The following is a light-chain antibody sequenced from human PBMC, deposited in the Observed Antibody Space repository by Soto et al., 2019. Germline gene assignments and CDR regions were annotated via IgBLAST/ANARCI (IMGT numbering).Light chain of an antibody. CDR1: SSDVGSYNV. Sequence: ELTQAASGSGFPGQSSSISCTRTSSDVGSYNVVSWYQQHPGKAPKLLIYEVSKRPSGVSDRFSGSKSGNTASLTISGLQAEDEADYHCCSYAGSSSAYVFGTGTKVTVL. J-gene: IGLJ1*01. V-gene: IGLV2-23*02. CDR3: CSYAGSSSAYV. CDR2: EVS.